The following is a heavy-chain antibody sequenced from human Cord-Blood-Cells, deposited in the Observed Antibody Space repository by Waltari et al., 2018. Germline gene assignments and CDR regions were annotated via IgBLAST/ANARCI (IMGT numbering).Heavy chain of an antibody. CDR3: ARPHSRYCSSTSCYAFDI. D-gene: IGHD2-2*01. Sequence: HLQLQESGPGLVKPSETLSLTCTVSGCSISSSSYYWGWIRQPPRKGLEWIGSIYYSGTTYYNPSLKSRVTISVDTSKNQFSLKLSSVTAADTAVYYCARPHSRYCSSTSCYAFDIWGQGTMVTVSS. V-gene: IGHV4-39*01. CDR1: GCSISSSSYY. J-gene: IGHJ3*02. CDR2: IYYSGTT.